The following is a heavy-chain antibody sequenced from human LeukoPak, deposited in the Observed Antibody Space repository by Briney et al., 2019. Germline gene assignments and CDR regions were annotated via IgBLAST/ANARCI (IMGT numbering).Heavy chain of an antibody. J-gene: IGHJ3*02. Sequence: GGSLRLSCAASGFTFSSYGMHWVRQAPGKGLEWVAVIWYDGSNKYYADSVKGRFTISRDNSKNTLYLQMNSLRAEDTAVYYCARDQRGTYYYDGSGSDAFDIWGQGTMVTVSS. CDR1: GFTFSSYG. CDR2: IWYDGSNK. D-gene: IGHD3-22*01. CDR3: ARDQRGTYYYDGSGSDAFDI. V-gene: IGHV3-33*08.